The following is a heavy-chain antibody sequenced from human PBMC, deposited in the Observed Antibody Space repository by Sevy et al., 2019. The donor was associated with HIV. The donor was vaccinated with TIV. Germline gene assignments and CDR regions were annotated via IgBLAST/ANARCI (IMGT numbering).Heavy chain of an antibody. Sequence: GGSLRLSCAASGFTFSSYVMHWVSQAPGKGLEWVALIWYDGTIKYYADSVKGRFTISRDNSKDTLFLQMNSLTPEDTAWYYCAIGGGYCGGDCYSIDYWGQGALVTVSS. CDR3: AIGGGYCGGDCYSIDY. D-gene: IGHD2-21*02. CDR2: IWYDGTIK. CDR1: GFTFSSYV. J-gene: IGHJ4*02. V-gene: IGHV3-30*02.